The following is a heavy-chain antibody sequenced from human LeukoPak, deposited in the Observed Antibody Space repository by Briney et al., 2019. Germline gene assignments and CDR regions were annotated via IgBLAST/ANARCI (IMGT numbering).Heavy chain of an antibody. Sequence: PGGSLRLSCAASGFTFNTYAMSWVRQAPGKGLEWVSAISGSSGNTYYADSVKGRFTFSRDNSKNTLYLQMNSLRAEDTAVYYCARVSGYDILYFDYWGQGTLVTVSS. CDR2: ISGSSGNT. J-gene: IGHJ4*02. V-gene: IGHV3-23*01. D-gene: IGHD5-12*01. CDR1: GFTFNTYA. CDR3: ARVSGYDILYFDY.